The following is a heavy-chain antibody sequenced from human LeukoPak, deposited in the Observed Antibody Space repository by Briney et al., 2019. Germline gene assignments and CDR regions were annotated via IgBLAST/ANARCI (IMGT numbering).Heavy chain of an antibody. CDR1: GGSISSYY. CDR3: ARERAGYSSGWHFDY. Sequence: SETLSLTCTVSGGSISSYYWSWIRQPPGKGLEWIGEINHSGSTNYNPSLKSRVTISVDTSKNQFSLELSSVTAADTAVYYCARERAGYSSGWHFDYWGQGTLVTVSS. V-gene: IGHV4-34*01. CDR2: INHSGST. J-gene: IGHJ4*02. D-gene: IGHD6-19*01.